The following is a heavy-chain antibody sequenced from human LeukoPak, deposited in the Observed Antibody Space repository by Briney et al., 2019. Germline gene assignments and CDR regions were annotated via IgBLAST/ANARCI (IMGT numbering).Heavy chain of an antibody. J-gene: IGHJ4*02. Sequence: GASVKVSCKASGYSFTAYYIHWVRQAPGQGLEWMGWIDPNTGGPNYAQKFQGRVTMTRDTSINTVYLEVSSLTSDDTAVYYCAKDKDWGQGTLITVSS. CDR1: GYSFTAYY. CDR2: IDPNTGGP. CDR3: AKDKD. V-gene: IGHV1-2*02.